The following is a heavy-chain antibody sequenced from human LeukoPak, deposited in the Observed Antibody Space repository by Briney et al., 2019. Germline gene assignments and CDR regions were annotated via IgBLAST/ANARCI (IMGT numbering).Heavy chain of an antibody. V-gene: IGHV3-74*01. CDR3: ARDRYYNADY. Sequence: GGSLRLSCAASGFSFSSTWMHWVRQVPGKGLVWVSSINSDGSTIYEDSVKGRFTISRDNTKNTLYLQMNSLRADDTAVYYCARDRYYNADYWGQGTLVTVSS. J-gene: IGHJ4*02. CDR2: INSDGST. CDR1: GFSFSSTW. D-gene: IGHD3-10*01.